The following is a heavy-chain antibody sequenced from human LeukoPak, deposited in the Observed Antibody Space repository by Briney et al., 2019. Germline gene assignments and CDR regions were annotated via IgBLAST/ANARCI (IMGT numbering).Heavy chain of an antibody. CDR3: AKSDYYDILTGYYYYYYYYMDV. J-gene: IGHJ6*03. CDR1: GITFNSYA. D-gene: IGHD3-9*01. Sequence: GGSLRLSCAASGITFNSYAMNWVRQAPGKGLEWVSSISGSGGSTYYADSVKGRFTISRDNSKNTLYLQMNSLRAEDTAIYYCAKSDYYDILTGYYYYYYYYMDVWGKGTTVTVSS. CDR2: ISGSGGST. V-gene: IGHV3-23*01.